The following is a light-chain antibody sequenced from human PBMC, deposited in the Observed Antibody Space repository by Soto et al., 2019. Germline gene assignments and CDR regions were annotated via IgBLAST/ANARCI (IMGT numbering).Light chain of an antibody. V-gene: IGLV2-8*01. CDR3: KSYAGSNTYV. CDR2: EVV. CDR1: KSDIGVYDF. Sequence: QSVRHQPPSASGSPGQSVTISCTGTKSDIGVYDFVSWYQHHPGKAPRLIIYEVVQRPSGVPDRFSGSKSGNTASLTVSGLQAADEADYFCKSYAGSNTYVFVSGTKVTVL. J-gene: IGLJ1*01.